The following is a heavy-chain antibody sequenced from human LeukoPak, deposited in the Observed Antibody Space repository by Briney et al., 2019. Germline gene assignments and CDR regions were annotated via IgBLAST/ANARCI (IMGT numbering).Heavy chain of an antibody. CDR3: ARDGPVVGATLFDF. CDR1: GLTVSTSY. Sequence: GGSLRLSCAASGLTVSTSYMSWVRQAPGKGLEWVSVIHRGGNTYYADSVKGRFTISRDNSKNTLYLQMNGLRVEDTAIYYCARDGPVVGATLFDFWGQGTLVTASS. J-gene: IGHJ4*02. V-gene: IGHV3-66*01. CDR2: IHRGGNT. D-gene: IGHD1-26*01.